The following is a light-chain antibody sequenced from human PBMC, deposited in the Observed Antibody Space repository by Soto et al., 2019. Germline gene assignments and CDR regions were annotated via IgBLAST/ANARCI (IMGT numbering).Light chain of an antibody. J-gene: IGKJ2*01. V-gene: IGKV1-39*01. Sequence: DIPMTQSPSSLSASVGDRVTISCRASQSISTYLNWYRQKPGKAPELLIYAASSLQSGVPSRFGGSGSGTDFTLTISNQQPEDFSSYYCQQSYSSPNTFGQGTKLEI. CDR2: AAS. CDR1: QSISTY. CDR3: QQSYSSPNT.